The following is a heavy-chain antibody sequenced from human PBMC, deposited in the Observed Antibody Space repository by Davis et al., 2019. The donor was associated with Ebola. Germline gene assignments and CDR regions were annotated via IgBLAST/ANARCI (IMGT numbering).Heavy chain of an antibody. Sequence: ASVKVSCKASGYTFTNYYMHWVRQAPGQGLEWMGMINPNDGRTIYAQKFQGRVTVTRDTSTSTVYMELSSLRSEDTAVYYCAREPIVVVVAATEPYYYYGMDVWGKGTTVTVSS. D-gene: IGHD2-15*01. V-gene: IGHV1-46*01. CDR2: INPNDGRT. CDR1: GYTFTNYY. CDR3: AREPIVVVVAATEPYYYYGMDV. J-gene: IGHJ6*04.